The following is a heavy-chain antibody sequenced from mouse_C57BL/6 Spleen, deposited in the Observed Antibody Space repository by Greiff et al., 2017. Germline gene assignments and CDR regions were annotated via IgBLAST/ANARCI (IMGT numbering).Heavy chain of an antibody. D-gene: IGHD2-3*01. Sequence: QVQLQQSGAELVRPGASVTLSCKASGYTFTDYEMHWVKQTPVHGLEWIGAIDPETGGTAYNQKFKGKAILTADKSSSTAYMELRSLTSEDSAVYYCTSECYDGYNYFDYRGQGTTLTVSS. CDR1: GYTFTDYE. CDR2: IDPETGGT. V-gene: IGHV1-15*01. CDR3: TSECYDGYNYFDY. J-gene: IGHJ2*01.